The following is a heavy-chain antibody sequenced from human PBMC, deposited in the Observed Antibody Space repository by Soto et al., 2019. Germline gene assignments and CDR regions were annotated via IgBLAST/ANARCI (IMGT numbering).Heavy chain of an antibody. Sequence: PGESLKISCKGSGYSFTIYWIGWVRQMPGKGLEWVGIIYPGDSDTRYSPSFQGQVTIPADKSISTAYLQWSSLKASDTAMYYCARHLGCGGDCYSYYYYGMDVWGQGTTVTVSS. CDR3: ARHLGCGGDCYSYYYYGMDV. CDR2: IYPGDSDT. D-gene: IGHD2-21*02. CDR1: GYSFTIYW. J-gene: IGHJ6*02. V-gene: IGHV5-51*01.